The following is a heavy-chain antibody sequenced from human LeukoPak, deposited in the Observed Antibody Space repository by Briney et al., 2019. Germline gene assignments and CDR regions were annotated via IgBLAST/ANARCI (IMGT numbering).Heavy chain of an antibody. J-gene: IGHJ4*02. V-gene: IGHV3-7*01. CDR3: VSGYSYGHGDY. CDR1: GFTFSSYW. CDR2: IKQDGSEK. Sequence: GGSLRLSCAASGFTFSSYWMSWVRQAPGKGLEWVANIKQDGSEKYYVDSVKGRFTISRDNAKNTLYLQMNSLRAEDTAVYYCVSGYSYGHGDYWGQGTLVTVSS. D-gene: IGHD5-18*01.